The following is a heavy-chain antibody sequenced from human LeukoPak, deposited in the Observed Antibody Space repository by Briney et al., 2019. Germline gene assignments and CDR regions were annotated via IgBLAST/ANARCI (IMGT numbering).Heavy chain of an antibody. Sequence: GGSLRLSCAASGFTFSSYWMSWVRQAPGKGLEWVSAISGSGGSTYYADSVKGRFTISRDNSKNTLYLQMNSLRAEDTAVYYCAKEKNSYGPGSYYPYFDYWGQGTLVTVSS. V-gene: IGHV3-23*01. D-gene: IGHD3-10*01. J-gene: IGHJ4*02. CDR2: ISGSGGST. CDR3: AKEKNSYGPGSYYPYFDY. CDR1: GFTFSSYW.